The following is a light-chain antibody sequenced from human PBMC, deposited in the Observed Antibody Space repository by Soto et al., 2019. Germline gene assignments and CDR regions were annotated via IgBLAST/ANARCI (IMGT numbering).Light chain of an antibody. V-gene: IGKV2-40*01. CDR2: TLS. Sequence: DIVMTQTPLSLPVTPGEPASISCRSSQSLLDSNDGNTYLDWYLQKPGQSPQLLIYTLSYRASGDADRFSGSGSDADFTLKLSRVEAEDVGVYYWMQRIEFSRTFGQGTKVEIK. J-gene: IGKJ1*01. CDR1: QSLLDSNDGNTY. CDR3: MQRIEFSRT.